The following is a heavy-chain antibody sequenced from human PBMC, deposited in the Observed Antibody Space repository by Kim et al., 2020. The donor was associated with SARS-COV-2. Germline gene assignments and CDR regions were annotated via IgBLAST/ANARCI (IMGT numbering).Heavy chain of an antibody. CDR1: GFTFSSYA. D-gene: IGHD3-22*01. CDR3: ARDYYDSSGYYPANDAFDI. CDR2: ISYDGSNK. J-gene: IGHJ3*02. Sequence: GGSLRLSCAASGFTFSSYAMHWVRQAPGKGLEWVAVISYDGSNKYYADSVKGRFTISRDNSKNTLYLQMNSLRAEDTAVYYCARDYYDSSGYYPANDAFDIWGQGTMVTVSS. V-gene: IGHV3-30-3*01.